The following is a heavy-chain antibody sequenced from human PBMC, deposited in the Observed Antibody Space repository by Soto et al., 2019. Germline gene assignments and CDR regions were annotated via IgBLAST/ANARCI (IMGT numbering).Heavy chain of an antibody. D-gene: IGHD2-15*01. CDR3: AKDPDQDIVVVVAARRGLYYYYGMDV. J-gene: IGHJ6*02. CDR1: GFTFSSYA. Sequence: PGGSLRLSCAASGFTFSSYAMSWVRQAPWKGLEWVSAISGSGGSTYYADSVKGRFTISRDNSKNTLYLQMNSLRAEDTAVYYCAKDPDQDIVVVVAARRGLYYYYGMDVWGQGTTVTVSS. V-gene: IGHV3-23*01. CDR2: ISGSGGST.